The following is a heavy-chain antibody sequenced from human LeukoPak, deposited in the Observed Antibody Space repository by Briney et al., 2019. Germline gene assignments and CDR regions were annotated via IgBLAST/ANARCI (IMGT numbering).Heavy chain of an antibody. CDR3: AGSGVRGVITPFDY. V-gene: IGHV1-2*02. D-gene: IGHD3-10*01. J-gene: IGHJ4*02. CDR1: GYTFTGYY. Sequence: ASVKVSCKASGYTFTGYYMHWVRQAPGQGLEWMGWINPNSGGTNYAQKFQGRVTMTRDTSISTAYMELSGLRSDDTAVYYCAGSGVRGVITPFDYWGQGTLVTVSS. CDR2: INPNSGGT.